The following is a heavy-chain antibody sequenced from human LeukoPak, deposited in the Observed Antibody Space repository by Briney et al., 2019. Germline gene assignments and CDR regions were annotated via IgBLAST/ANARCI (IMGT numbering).Heavy chain of an antibody. V-gene: IGHV3-73*01. CDR1: GFTFSASA. D-gene: IGHD1-1*01. J-gene: IGHJ6*02. CDR3: SSGYYYDDYGMDV. CDR2: IRSKAKNYAT. Sequence: GGSLKFSCAASGFTFSASAVHWVRQAPGKGLEWVGRIRSKAKNYATVYTASVKGRFAISRDDSKNMAYLQMNSLKDEDAAVYYCSSGYYYDDYGMDVWGQGTTVTVSS.